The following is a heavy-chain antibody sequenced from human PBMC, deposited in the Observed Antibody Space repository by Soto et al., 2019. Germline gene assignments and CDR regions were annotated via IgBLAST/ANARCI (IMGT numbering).Heavy chain of an antibody. CDR1: GGSISSGDYY. V-gene: IGHV4-30-4*01. CDR2: IYYSGST. D-gene: IGHD1-7*01. J-gene: IGHJ5*02. CDR3: ARAITGTENWFDP. Sequence: ASETLSLTCTVSGGSISSGDYYWSWIRQPPGKGLEWIGYIYYSGSTYYNPSLKSRVTISVDTSKNQFSLKLSSVTAADTAVYYCARAITGTENWFDPWGQGTLVTVSS.